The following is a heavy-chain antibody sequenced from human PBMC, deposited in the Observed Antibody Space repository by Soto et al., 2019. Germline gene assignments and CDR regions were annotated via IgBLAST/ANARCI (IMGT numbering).Heavy chain of an antibody. CDR2: ISWNSDTK. CDR1: GFTFDDYA. V-gene: IGHV3-9*01. Sequence: EGQLVESGGGWVQPGRSLRLSCAASGFTFDDYAMHWVRQAPVKGLEWVSGISWNSDTKGQADSVKGRFTISRDNAKNSLYLQMNSLGAEDSALYSCAQAKNRVTTITGAFDIRGKGTMVTVSS. J-gene: IGHJ3*02. CDR3: AQAKNRVTTITGAFDI. D-gene: IGHD5-12*01.